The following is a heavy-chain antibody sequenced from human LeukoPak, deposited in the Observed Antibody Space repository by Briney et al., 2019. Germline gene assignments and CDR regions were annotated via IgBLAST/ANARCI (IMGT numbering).Heavy chain of an antibody. D-gene: IGHD2/OR15-2a*01. Sequence: PSETLSLTCSVSGASIIGYYWSWVRQPPGKGLEWIGHIYYNGTTKYNPSLSSRVTISVDTTKNRLSLKLTSMTAADTAIYFCARDFYHEAPYAFDIWGQGTMVTVSS. J-gene: IGHJ3*02. CDR1: GASIIGYY. CDR2: IYYNGTT. CDR3: ARDFYHEAPYAFDI. V-gene: IGHV4-59*01.